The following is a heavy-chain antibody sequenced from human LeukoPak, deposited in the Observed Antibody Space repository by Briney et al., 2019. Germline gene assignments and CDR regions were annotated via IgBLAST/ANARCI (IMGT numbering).Heavy chain of an antibody. D-gene: IGHD6-13*01. CDR1: GGTFSSYA. CDR3: ARGGVGQQLVFDY. V-gene: IGHV1-69*04. J-gene: IGHJ4*02. CDR2: IIPIFGIA. Sequence: SVKVSCKASGGTFSSYAISWVRQAPGQGLEWMGRIIPIFGIANYAQKFQGRVTITADKSTSTAYMELSGLRSEDTAVYYCARGGVGQQLVFDYWGQGTLVTVSS.